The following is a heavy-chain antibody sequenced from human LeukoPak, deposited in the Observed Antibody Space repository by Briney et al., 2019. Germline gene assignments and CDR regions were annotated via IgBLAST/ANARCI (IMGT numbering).Heavy chain of an antibody. Sequence: SQTLSLTCTVSGGSISSGSYSWSWIRQPAGKGLEWIGRIYTSGSTNYNPSLKSRVTISVDTSKNQFSLKLSSVTAADTAGYYCARDRAIFGVVVIDYWGQGTLVTVSS. CDR3: ARDRAIFGVVVIDY. CDR1: GGSISSGSYS. CDR2: IYTSGST. J-gene: IGHJ4*02. V-gene: IGHV4-61*02. D-gene: IGHD3-3*01.